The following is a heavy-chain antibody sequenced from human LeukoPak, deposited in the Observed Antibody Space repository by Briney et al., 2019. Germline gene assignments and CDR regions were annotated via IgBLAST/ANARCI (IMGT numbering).Heavy chain of an antibody. CDR1: GYTFTGYY. V-gene: IGHV1-2*06. Sequence: ASVKVSCKASGYTFTGYYMHWVRQAPGQGLEWMGRINPNSGGTNYAQKFQGRVTMTEDTSTDTAYMELSSLRSEDTAVYYCATAYCGGDCRNWFDPWGQGTLVTVSS. J-gene: IGHJ5*02. CDR3: ATAYCGGDCRNWFDP. CDR2: INPNSGGT. D-gene: IGHD2-21*01.